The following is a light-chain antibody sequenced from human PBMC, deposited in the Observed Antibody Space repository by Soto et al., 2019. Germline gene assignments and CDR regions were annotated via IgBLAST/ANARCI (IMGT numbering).Light chain of an antibody. V-gene: IGKV1-13*02. CDR3: QQFHSYALT. Sequence: AIQLTQSPSSLPASVGDRVIISCRASQGISSALAWYQQKPGRAPRLLIYDASSLQSGVPSRFSGSGPGTDFTPTISSLQPEDFATYYCQQFHSYALTFGGGTKVEIK. CDR2: DAS. J-gene: IGKJ4*01. CDR1: QGISSA.